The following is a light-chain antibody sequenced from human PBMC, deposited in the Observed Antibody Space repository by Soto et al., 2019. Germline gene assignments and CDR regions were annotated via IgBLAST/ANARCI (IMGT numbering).Light chain of an antibody. CDR3: QQYGSSQT. J-gene: IGKJ1*01. CDR2: GAS. CDR1: QSVSSSY. Sequence: IVLSQSPGTLSLSPGERATLSCRASQSVSSSYLAWYQQKPGQAPRLLIYGASSRATGIPDRFSGSGSGTDFTLTISRLEPEDFAVYYCQQYGSSQTFGQGTKVE. V-gene: IGKV3-20*01.